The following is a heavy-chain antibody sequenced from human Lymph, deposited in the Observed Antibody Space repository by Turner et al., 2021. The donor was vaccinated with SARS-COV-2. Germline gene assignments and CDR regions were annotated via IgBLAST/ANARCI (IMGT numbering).Heavy chain of an antibody. CDR3: AIGSSKPQWLDLFWY. Sequence: QVQLVQSGAEVRKPGASVKVSCKVSGYTLTDLSMHWVRQAPGKGLEWMGVFDPEDGDTTYAQKFQGRVTMTEDTSTDTPYMELSSLRSEDTAVYYCAIGSSKPQWLDLFWYWGQGTLVTVSS. V-gene: IGHV1-24*01. D-gene: IGHD6-19*01. CDR2: FDPEDGDT. J-gene: IGHJ4*02. CDR1: GYTLTDLS.